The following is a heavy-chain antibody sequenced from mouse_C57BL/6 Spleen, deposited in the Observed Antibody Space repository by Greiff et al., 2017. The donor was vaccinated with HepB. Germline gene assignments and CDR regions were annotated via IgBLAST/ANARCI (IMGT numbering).Heavy chain of an antibody. V-gene: IGHV1-9*01. Sequence: VQLQQSGAELMKPGASVKLSCKATGYTFTGYWIEWVKQRPGHGLEWIGEILSGSGSTNYNEKFKGKATFTADTSSNTAYMQLSSLTTEDSAIYYCARLGNWSWFAYWGQGTLVTVSA. CDR1: GYTFTGYW. D-gene: IGHD2-1*01. CDR2: ILSGSGST. CDR3: ARLGNWSWFAY. J-gene: IGHJ3*01.